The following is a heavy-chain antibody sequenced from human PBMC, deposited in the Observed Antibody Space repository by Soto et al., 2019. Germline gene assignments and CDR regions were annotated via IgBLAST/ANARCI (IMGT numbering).Heavy chain of an antibody. CDR1: GFTFSSYG. V-gene: IGHV3-30*18. CDR2: ISYDGSNK. J-gene: IGHJ4*02. D-gene: IGHD1-26*01. CDR3: AKDRYGRVGALGYFDY. Sequence: QVQLVESGGGVVPPGRSLRLSCAASGFTFSSYGMHWVRQAPGKGLEWVAVISYDGSNKYYADSVKGRFTISRDNSKNTLYLQMNSLRAEDTAVYYCAKDRYGRVGALGYFDYWGQGTLVTVSS.